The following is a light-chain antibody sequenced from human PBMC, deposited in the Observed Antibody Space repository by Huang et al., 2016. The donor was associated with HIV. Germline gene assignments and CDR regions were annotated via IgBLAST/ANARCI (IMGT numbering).Light chain of an antibody. CDR3: QQYGGSPPGVT. CDR2: NTS. CDR1: QSITTNY. V-gene: IGKV3-20*01. Sequence: EIVLTQSPGTLFLSPGATATLSCRASQSITTNYLAWYQQKPGPPPRLLIYNTSKRASGIPDRFSGSGSGTDFSLTIRRLEPEDFAVYYCQQYGGSPPGVTFGGGTKVEV. J-gene: IGKJ4*01.